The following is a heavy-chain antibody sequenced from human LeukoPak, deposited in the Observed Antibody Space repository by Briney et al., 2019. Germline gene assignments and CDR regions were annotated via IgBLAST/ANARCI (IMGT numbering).Heavy chain of an antibody. D-gene: IGHD3-16*01. CDR2: TYYGGST. J-gene: IGHJ5*02. CDR3: AKDLAFYWSDP. CDR1: GGSISSYY. V-gene: IGHV4-59*01. Sequence: SETLSLICTVAGGSISSYYWSWIRQPPGKGLEWIGYTYYGGSTNYNPSLKRRVTIPVDTSKNQFSLRLSSVTAADTAVYYCAKDLAFYWSDPWGQGTLVTVSS.